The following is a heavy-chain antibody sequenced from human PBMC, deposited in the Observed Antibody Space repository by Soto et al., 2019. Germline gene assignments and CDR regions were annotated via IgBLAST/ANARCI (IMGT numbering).Heavy chain of an antibody. J-gene: IGHJ5*02. V-gene: IGHV4-39*07. CDR1: GGSISSNNYY. CDR2: MSYSRST. Sequence: SETLSLTCSVSGGSISSNNYYWGWIRQPPGKGLEWIGSMSYSRSTYYNPSLKSRVTISVDTSKNQFSLKLSSVTAADTAVYYCARDVDWNYYTWFDPWGQGTLVTVSS. D-gene: IGHD1-7*01. CDR3: ARDVDWNYYTWFDP.